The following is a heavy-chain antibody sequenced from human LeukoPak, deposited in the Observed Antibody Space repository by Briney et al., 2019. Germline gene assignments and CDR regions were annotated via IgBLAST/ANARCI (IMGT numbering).Heavy chain of an antibody. V-gene: IGHV3-23*01. J-gene: IGHJ6*02. CDR1: GFTFSSYA. D-gene: IGHD4-23*01. CDR2: ISGSGGST. CDR3: AKDSLRWSYFYYGMDV. Sequence: PGGSLRLSCAASGFTFSSYAMSWVRQAPGKGLEWVSAISGSGGSTYYADSVKGRFTISRDNSENTLYLQMNSLRAEDTAVYYCAKDSLRWSYFYYGMDVWGQGTTVTVSS.